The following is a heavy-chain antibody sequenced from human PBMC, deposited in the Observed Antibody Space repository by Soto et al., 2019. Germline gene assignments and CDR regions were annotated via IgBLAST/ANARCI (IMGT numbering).Heavy chain of an antibody. V-gene: IGHV1-8*01. CDR3: ALKHSGYDLYYYYYMDV. Sequence: ASVKVSCKASGYTFTSYDINWVRQATGQGLEWMGWMNPNSGNTGYAQKFQGRVTMTRNTSISTAYMELSSLRSEDTAVYYCALKHSGYDLYYYYYMDVWGKGTTVTVSS. CDR1: GYTFTSYD. J-gene: IGHJ6*03. D-gene: IGHD5-12*01. CDR2: MNPNSGNT.